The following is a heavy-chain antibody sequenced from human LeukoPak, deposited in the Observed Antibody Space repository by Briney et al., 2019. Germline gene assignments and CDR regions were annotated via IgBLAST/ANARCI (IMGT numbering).Heavy chain of an antibody. CDR3: ARRDGVATISGVSDYYYMDV. CDR1: GGTFSSYA. J-gene: IGHJ6*03. V-gene: IGHV1-69*13. Sequence: ASVKVSCKASGGTFSSYAISWVRQAPGQGLEWMGGIIPIFGTANYAQKFQGRVTITADESTSTAYMELSSLRPEDTAVYYCARRDGVATISGVSDYYYMDVWGKGTTVTISS. D-gene: IGHD5-12*01. CDR2: IIPIFGTA.